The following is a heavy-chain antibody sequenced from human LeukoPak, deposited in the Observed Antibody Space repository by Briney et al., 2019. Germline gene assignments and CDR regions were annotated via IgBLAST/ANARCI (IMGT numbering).Heavy chain of an antibody. CDR2: FDPEDGET. Sequence: GASVTESRKVSGYTLTELSMHWVRQAPGKGLEWMGGFDPEDGETIYAQKFQGRVTMTEDTSTDTAYMELSSLRSEDTAVYYCATGTYVYSSSQHVYWGQGTLVTVSS. D-gene: IGHD6-13*01. CDR1: GYTLTELS. V-gene: IGHV1-24*01. CDR3: ATGTYVYSSSQHVY. J-gene: IGHJ4*02.